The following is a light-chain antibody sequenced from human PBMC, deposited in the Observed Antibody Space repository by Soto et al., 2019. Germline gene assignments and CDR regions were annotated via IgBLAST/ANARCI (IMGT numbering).Light chain of an antibody. V-gene: IGLV2-14*01. J-gene: IGLJ1*01. CDR2: EVS. Sequence: QSVLTQPASVSGAPGPSITISCTGTSSDGGGYNYASWYQQHPGKAPKLMIYEVSNRPSRVSNRFSGSKYGNTASLTISGLQAEDEVDYYCSSYTRRSTLVFGLATKATV. CDR3: SSYTRRSTLV. CDR1: SSDGGGYNY.